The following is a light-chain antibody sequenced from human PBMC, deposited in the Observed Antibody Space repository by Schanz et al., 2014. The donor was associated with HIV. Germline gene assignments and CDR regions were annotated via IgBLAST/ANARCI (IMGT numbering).Light chain of an antibody. CDR3: SSYAGSSTPLV. V-gene: IGLV2-14*03. CDR1: GTDIGDDNY. J-gene: IGLJ1*01. CDR2: DVN. Sequence: QSALAQPASMSASPGQSITISCVGSGTDIGDDNYVSWYQHHPGTAPKLLIFDVNIWPSGVSDRFAGSTSGNTAFLTVSGLQAEDEADYYCSSYAGSSTPLVFGTGTKLTVL.